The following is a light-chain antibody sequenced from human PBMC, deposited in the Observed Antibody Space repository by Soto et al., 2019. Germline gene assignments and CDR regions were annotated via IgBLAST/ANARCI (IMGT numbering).Light chain of an antibody. CDR2: GAS. Sequence: EIVLTQSPGTLSLSPGERATLSCRASQNINSRYLAWYQQKPGQAPRLLIYGASSRATGIPDRFSVSGSGTDFTLTISRLEPEDFAVYYCQQFGSSPGFTFGPGTKVDIK. CDR1: QNINSRY. CDR3: QQFGSSPGFT. V-gene: IGKV3-20*01. J-gene: IGKJ3*01.